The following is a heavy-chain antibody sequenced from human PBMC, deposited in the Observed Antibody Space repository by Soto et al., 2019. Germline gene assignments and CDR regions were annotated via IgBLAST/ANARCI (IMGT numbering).Heavy chain of an antibody. CDR1: GYTFTSYG. V-gene: IGHV1-18*04. Sequence: XSGKVCCKASGYTFTSYGISWVRQAPGQGLEWMGWISAYNGNTNYAQKLQGRVTMTTDTSTSTAYMELRSLRSDDTAVYYCARALDPYYYYYGMDVWGQGATVTV. CDR3: ARALDPYYYYYGMDV. CDR2: ISAYNGNT. D-gene: IGHD3-9*01. J-gene: IGHJ6*02.